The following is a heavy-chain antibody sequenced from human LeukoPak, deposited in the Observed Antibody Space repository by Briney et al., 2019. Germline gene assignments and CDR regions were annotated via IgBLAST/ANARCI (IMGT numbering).Heavy chain of an antibody. V-gene: IGHV3-66*01. J-gene: IGHJ4*02. D-gene: IGHD3-16*01. CDR1: GFTFSSNY. Sequence: GGSLRLSCAASGFTFSSNYMSWVRQAPGKGLEWVSVIYSGGSTYYADSVKGRFTISRDNSKNTLYLQMNSLRAEDTAVYYCARAPGEHYFDYWGQGTLVTVSS. CDR2: IYSGGST. CDR3: ARAPGEHYFDY.